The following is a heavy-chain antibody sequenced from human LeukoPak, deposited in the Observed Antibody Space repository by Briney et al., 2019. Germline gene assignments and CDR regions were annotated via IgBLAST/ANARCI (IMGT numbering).Heavy chain of an antibody. Sequence: SGGSLRLSCAASGFTFSSYWMSWVRQAPGKGLEWVANIKQDGSEKYYVDSVKGRFTISRDNAKNSLYLQMNSLRAEDTAVYYCARDSPYSGSYFLLDYWGQGTLVTVSS. CDR3: ARDSPYSGSYFLLDY. CDR2: IKQDGSEK. CDR1: GFTFSSYW. D-gene: IGHD1-26*01. J-gene: IGHJ4*02. V-gene: IGHV3-7*01.